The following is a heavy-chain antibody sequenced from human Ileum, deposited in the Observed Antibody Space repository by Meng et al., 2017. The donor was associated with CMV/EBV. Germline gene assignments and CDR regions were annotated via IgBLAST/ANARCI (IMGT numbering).Heavy chain of an antibody. D-gene: IGHD4-17*01. CDR3: ARELRYGDYYFDS. V-gene: IGHV4-30-4*08. CDR2: VFYSGST. J-gene: IGHJ4*02. Sequence: VQLRESGPGLVKSSPRLPLTCNVSCDSIISDDHYWSWIRQPPGKGLEWIGYVFYSGSTYYNPYLMSRVTISVDTSKNQFSLRLSSVTAADTAVYYCARELRYGDYYFDSWGQGTLVTVSS. CDR1: CDSIISDDHY.